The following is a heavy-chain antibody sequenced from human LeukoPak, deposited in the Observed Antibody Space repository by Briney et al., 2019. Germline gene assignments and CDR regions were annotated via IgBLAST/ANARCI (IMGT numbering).Heavy chain of an antibody. CDR3: ARDQNYNSSVYYEDY. CDR2: ISSSSSYI. J-gene: IGHJ4*02. D-gene: IGHD3-22*01. Sequence: GGSLRLSCAASGFTFSSYSMNWVRQAPGKGLEWVSSISSSSSYIYYADSVKGRFTISRDNAKNSLYLQMNSLRAEDTAVYYCARDQNYNSSVYYEDYWGQGTLVTVSS. CDR1: GFTFSSYS. V-gene: IGHV3-21*01.